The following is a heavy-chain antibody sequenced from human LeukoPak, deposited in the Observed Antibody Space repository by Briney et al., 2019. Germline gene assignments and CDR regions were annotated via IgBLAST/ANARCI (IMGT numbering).Heavy chain of an antibody. D-gene: IGHD6-19*01. CDR3: ARDTGIAVAGTVET. Sequence: PSQTLSLTCTVSGGSISSGSYYWSWIRQPAGKGLEWIGRIYTSGSTNYNPSLKSRVTISVDTSKNQFSLKLSSVSAADTAVYYCARDTGIAVAGTVETWGQRTLVTVSS. CDR2: IYTSGST. J-gene: IGHJ5*02. V-gene: IGHV4-61*02. CDR1: GGSISSGSYY.